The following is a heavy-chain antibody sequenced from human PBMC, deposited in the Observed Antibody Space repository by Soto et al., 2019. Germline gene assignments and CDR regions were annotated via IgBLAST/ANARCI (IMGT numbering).Heavy chain of an antibody. J-gene: IGHJ6*02. D-gene: IGHD2-21*02. V-gene: IGHV5-10-1*01. CDR2: IDPSDSYT. CDR3: ATSALVVTAYYYYGMDA. Sequence: PGESLKISCKGSGYSFTSYWISWVRQMPGKGLEWMGRIDPSDSYTNYSPSFQGHVTISADKSISTAYLQWSSLKASDTAMYYCATSALVVTAYYYYGMDAWGQGTTVTVSS. CDR1: GYSFTSYW.